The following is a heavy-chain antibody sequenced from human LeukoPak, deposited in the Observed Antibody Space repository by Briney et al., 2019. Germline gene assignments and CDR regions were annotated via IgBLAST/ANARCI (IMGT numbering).Heavy chain of an antibody. CDR1: GSTFTDYS. V-gene: IGHV3-23*01. CDR2: LGRSGENR. D-gene: IGHD2-2*01. Sequence: GGSLRLSCAASGSTFTDYSMSWVRQAPGKGLEWVSGLGRSGENRYYATSVRGRFSISRDNSKDTVYLQMNSLRAEDTAIYYCVKDRPCETCMPMDAWGQGTTVTVSS. J-gene: IGHJ6*02. CDR3: VKDRPCETCMPMDA.